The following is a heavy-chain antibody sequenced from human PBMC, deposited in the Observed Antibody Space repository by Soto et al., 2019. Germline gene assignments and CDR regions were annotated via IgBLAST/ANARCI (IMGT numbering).Heavy chain of an antibody. J-gene: IGHJ6*03. CDR3: ARVVDDSYYYYMDV. Sequence: SETLSLTCTVSGGSISSYYWSWIRQPPGKGLEWIGYIYYSGSTNYNPSLKSRVTISVDTSKNQFSLKLSSVTAADTAVYYCARVVDDSYYYYMDVWGKGTTVTVSS. CDR2: IYYSGST. D-gene: IGHD2-21*01. V-gene: IGHV4-59*01. CDR1: GGSISSYY.